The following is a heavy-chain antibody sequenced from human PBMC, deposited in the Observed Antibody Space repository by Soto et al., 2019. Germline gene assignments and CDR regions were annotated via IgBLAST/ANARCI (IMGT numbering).Heavy chain of an antibody. J-gene: IGHJ5*01. CDR1: GFTFSSYA. D-gene: IGHD4-17*01. Sequence: GGSLRLSCAASGFTFSSYAMSWVRQAPGKGPEWVSGISSNVDTANYADSVNGRFTISRDNSKNALYMQMNGLRPEDTAVYYCAKDLSRWPHYAFDSWGQGTLVTVSS. V-gene: IGHV3-23*01. CDR2: ISSNVDTA. CDR3: AKDLSRWPHYAFDS.